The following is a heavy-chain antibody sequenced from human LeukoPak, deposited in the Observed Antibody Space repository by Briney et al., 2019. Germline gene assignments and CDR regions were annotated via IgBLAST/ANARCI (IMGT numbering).Heavy chain of an antibody. CDR3: ARDRAAYGMDV. CDR2: IDYRGTT. CDR1: TGSISNYF. J-gene: IGHJ6*02. D-gene: IGHD3-10*01. Sequence: SETLSLTCTVSTGSISNYFWSWNRQPQGRGLEWIGYIDYRGTTNYNPSLKSRVTISVDTSKNQFSLKLTSVTAADTAVYYCARDRAAYGMDVWGQGTPVTVSS. V-gene: IGHV4-59*01.